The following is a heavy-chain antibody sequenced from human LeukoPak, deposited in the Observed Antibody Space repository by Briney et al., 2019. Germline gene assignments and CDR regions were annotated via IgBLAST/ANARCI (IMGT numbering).Heavy chain of an antibody. D-gene: IGHD3-9*01. CDR2: ITPEGRRK. Sequence: PGGSLRPSCLASGFTFSGHWMHWARQRPGKGLEWVANITPEGRRKNYADSARGRFTISRDNAQNSLSLQMTSLRVEDTAVYYCVRDADWAFNYWGQGAPVTVSS. CDR3: VRDADWAFNY. J-gene: IGHJ4*02. V-gene: IGHV3-7*03. CDR1: GFTFSGHW.